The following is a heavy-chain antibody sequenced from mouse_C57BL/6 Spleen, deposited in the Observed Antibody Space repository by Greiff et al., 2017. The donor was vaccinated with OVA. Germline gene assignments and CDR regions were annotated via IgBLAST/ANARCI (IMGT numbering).Heavy chain of an antibody. V-gene: IGHV8-12*01. CDR2: IYWDDDK. Sequence: QVTLKECGPGILQSSQTLSLTCSFSGFSLSTSGMGVSWIRQPSGKGLEWLAHIYWDDDKRYNPSLKSRLTISKDTSRNQVFLKITSVDTADTATYYCARRDYYGSSWSFDVWGTGTTVTVSS. CDR3: ARRDYYGSSWSFDV. J-gene: IGHJ1*03. D-gene: IGHD1-1*01. CDR1: GFSLSTSGMG.